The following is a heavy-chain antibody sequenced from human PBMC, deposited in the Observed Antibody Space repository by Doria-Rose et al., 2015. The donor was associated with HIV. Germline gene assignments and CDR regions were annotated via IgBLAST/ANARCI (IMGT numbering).Heavy chain of an antibody. CDR3: ARVLSGTYDY. Sequence: QVQLQKSGPGLVKPSETLSLTCSVSGGSISHYYWSWIRQPPGKGLEYIGDIFYTGSTNYSPSLKSRVSISIDTSKNKFSLRLSSVTAADTAVYYCARVLSGTYDYWGQGTLVTVSS. CDR2: IFYTGST. D-gene: IGHD1-26*01. J-gene: IGHJ4*02. CDR1: GGSISHYY. V-gene: IGHV4-59*01.